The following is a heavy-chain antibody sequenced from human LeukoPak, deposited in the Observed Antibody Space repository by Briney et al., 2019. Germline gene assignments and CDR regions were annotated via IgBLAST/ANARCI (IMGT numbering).Heavy chain of an antibody. D-gene: IGHD3-16*01. Sequence: PSETLSLTCTVSGGSISSGGYYWSWIRQPPGKGLEWIGYIYHSGSTYYNPSLKSRVTISVDRSKNQFSLKLSSVTAADTAVYYCASTMGGAGVAAFDIWGQGTMVTVSS. V-gene: IGHV4-30-2*01. CDR3: ASTMGGAGVAAFDI. CDR2: IYHSGST. J-gene: IGHJ3*02. CDR1: GGSISSGGYY.